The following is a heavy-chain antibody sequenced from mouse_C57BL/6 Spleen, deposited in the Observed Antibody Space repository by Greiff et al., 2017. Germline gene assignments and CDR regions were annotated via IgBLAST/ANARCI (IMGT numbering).Heavy chain of an antibody. CDR2: IYPRDGST. D-gene: IGHD1-2*01. CDR1: GYTFTSYD. J-gene: IGHJ2*01. Sequence: VKLMESGPELVKPGASVKLSCKASGYTFTSYDINWVKQRPGQGLEWIGWIYPRDGSTKYNEKFKGKATLPVDTSSSTAYMELHSLTSEDSAVYFCARPLSSYFDYWGQGTTLTVSS. CDR3: ARPLSSYFDY. V-gene: IGHV1-85*01.